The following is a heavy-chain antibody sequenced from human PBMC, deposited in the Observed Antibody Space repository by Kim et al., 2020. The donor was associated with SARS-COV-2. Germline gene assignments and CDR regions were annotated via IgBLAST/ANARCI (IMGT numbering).Heavy chain of an antibody. J-gene: IGHJ4*02. CDR2: INHSGST. D-gene: IGHD2-2*01. CDR3: ARVPPPNCSSTSCYGGVFDY. CDR1: GGSFSGYY. V-gene: IGHV4-34*01. Sequence: SETLSLTCAVYGGSFSGYYWSWIRQPPGKGLEWIGEINHSGSTNYNPSLKSRVTISVDTSKNQFSLKLSSVTAADTAVYYCARVPPPNCSSTSCYGGVFDYWGQGTLVTVSS.